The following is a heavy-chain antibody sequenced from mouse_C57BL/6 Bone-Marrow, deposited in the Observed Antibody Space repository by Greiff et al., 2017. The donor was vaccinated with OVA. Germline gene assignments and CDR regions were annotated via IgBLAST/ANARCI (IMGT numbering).Heavy chain of an antibody. J-gene: IGHJ2*01. CDR1: GFTFSSYG. Sequence: EVQVVESGGDLVKPGGSLKLSCAASGFTFSSYGMSWVRQTPDKRLEWVATISSGGSYTYYPDSVKGRFTISRDNAKNTLYQQMSRLKSEDTAMYYCAGHHYGYDVIDYWGQGTTLTVSA. D-gene: IGHD2-2*01. CDR2: ISSGGSYT. CDR3: AGHHYGYDVIDY. V-gene: IGHV5-6*01.